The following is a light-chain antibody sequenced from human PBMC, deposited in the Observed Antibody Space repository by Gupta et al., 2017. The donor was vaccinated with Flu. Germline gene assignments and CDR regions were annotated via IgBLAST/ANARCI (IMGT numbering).Light chain of an antibody. Sequence: GQTVRITCQGDSLRSYYASWYQQKPGQAPVLVIYGKKKRPSGIPDRFSGSSSGNTASLTITGAQAEDEADYYCNSRDSSGNHVVFGGGTKLTVL. CDR1: SLRSYY. CDR3: NSRDSSGNHVV. V-gene: IGLV3-19*01. J-gene: IGLJ2*01. CDR2: GKK.